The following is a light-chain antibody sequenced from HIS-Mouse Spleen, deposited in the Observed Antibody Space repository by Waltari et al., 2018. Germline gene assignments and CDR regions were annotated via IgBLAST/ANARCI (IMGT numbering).Light chain of an antibody. CDR1: NIGSKS. V-gene: IGLV3-21*03. CDR3: QVWDSSSDHVV. Sequence: SYVLTQPPSVSVAPGKTARITCGGNNIGSKSVHWYQQKPGQAPVLVVYDDSDRPSGIPGRFSGSNSGNTATLTISRVEAEDEADYYCQVWDSSSDHVVFGGGTKLTVL. J-gene: IGLJ2*01. CDR2: DDS.